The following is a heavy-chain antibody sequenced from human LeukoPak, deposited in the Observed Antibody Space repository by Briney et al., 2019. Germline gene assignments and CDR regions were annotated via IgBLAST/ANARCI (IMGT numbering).Heavy chain of an antibody. CDR3: ARHSRTTGTIAVAGVFDY. V-gene: IGHV4-39*01. CDR2: LYYSGST. J-gene: IGHJ4*02. D-gene: IGHD6-19*01. CDR1: SGSISSTTYY. Sequence: PSETLSLTCIISSGSISSTTYYWGWIRQPPGKGLEWIGTLYYSGSTYYNPSLQSRVTISVDTSKNQFSLELSSVTAADTAVYYCARHSRTTGTIAVAGVFDYWGQGTLVTASS.